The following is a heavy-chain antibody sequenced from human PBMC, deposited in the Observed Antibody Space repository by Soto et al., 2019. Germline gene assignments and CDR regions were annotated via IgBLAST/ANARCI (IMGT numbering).Heavy chain of an antibody. V-gene: IGHV5-51*01. J-gene: IGHJ6*02. CDR1: GHQVSTWHNFTSYW. CDR3: ARLGFNYDFLSGYYNVHHYYGIDV. CDR2: IYPGDSDT. Sequence: GESLKISCMGSGHQVSTWHNFTSYWIAWVRQMPGEGLEWMGIIYPGDSDTRYSPSFQGQVTISADKSINSVYLQWSSLKASDTATYYCARLGFNYDFLSGYYNVHHYYGIDVWGQGTTVTV. D-gene: IGHD3-3*01.